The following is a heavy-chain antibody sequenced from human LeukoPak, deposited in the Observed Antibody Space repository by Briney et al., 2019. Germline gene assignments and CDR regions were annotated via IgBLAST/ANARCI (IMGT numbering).Heavy chain of an antibody. CDR2: INPSGGST. J-gene: IGHJ6*03. V-gene: IGHV1-46*01. CDR1: GYTFTDYY. Sequence: ASVKVSCKASGYTFTDYYMHWVRQAPGQGLEWMGIINPSGGSTSYAQKFQGRVTMTEDTSTDTAYMELSSLRSEDTAVYYCATIAARPHYYYYYMDVWGKGTTVTVSS. D-gene: IGHD6-6*01. CDR3: ATIAARPHYYYYYMDV.